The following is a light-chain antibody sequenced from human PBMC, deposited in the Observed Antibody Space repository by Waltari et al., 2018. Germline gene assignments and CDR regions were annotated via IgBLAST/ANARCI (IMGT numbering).Light chain of an antibody. V-gene: IGKV3-20*01. Sequence: EIVLTQSPGTLSLSPGERATLSCWASQSIGMYLIWYQQKPGQAPRLLIYGASSRAAGIPDRFSGSGSGTDFSLTISRLEPEDFAVYYCQNHERLPAVFGQGTKVEIK. CDR3: QNHERLPAV. CDR2: GAS. J-gene: IGKJ1*01. CDR1: QSIGMY.